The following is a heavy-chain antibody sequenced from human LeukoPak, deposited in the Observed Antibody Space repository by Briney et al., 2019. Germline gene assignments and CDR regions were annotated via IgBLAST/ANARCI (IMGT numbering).Heavy chain of an antibody. CDR2: IYYSGST. CDR3: ARDLVGAIFGFDY. Sequence: SETLSLTCTVSGYSISSGYYWGWIRQPPGKGLEWIGSIYYSGSTYYNPSLKSRVTISVDTSKNQFSLKLSSVTAADTAVYYCARDLVGAIFGFDYWGQGTLVTVSS. J-gene: IGHJ4*02. D-gene: IGHD1-26*01. CDR1: GYSISSGYY. V-gene: IGHV4-38-2*02.